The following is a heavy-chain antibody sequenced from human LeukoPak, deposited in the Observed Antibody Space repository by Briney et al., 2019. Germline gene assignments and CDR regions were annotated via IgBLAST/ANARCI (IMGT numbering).Heavy chain of an antibody. CDR3: AKDPNLAIFFSSSSFDP. J-gene: IGHJ5*02. Sequence: QPGGSLRLSCAASGFTFSSYAMSWVRQAPGKGLEWVSAISGSGGSTYYADSVKGRFTISRDNSKNTLYLQMNSLRAEDTAVYYCAKDPNLAIFFSSSSFDPWGQGTLVTVSS. V-gene: IGHV3-23*01. D-gene: IGHD6-13*01. CDR2: ISGSGGST. CDR1: GFTFSSYA.